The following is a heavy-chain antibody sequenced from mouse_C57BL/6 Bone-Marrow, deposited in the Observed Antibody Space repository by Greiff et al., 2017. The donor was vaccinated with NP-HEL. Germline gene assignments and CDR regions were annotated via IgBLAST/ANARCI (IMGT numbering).Heavy chain of an antibody. D-gene: IGHD2-4*01. Sequence: EVKLVESGGGLVKPGGSLKLSCAASGFTFSDYGMHWVRQAPEKGLEWVAYISSGSSTIYYADTVKGRFTISRDNAKNTLFLQMTSLRSEDTAMYYCARERGLRYWYFDIWGTGTTVTVSS. CDR2: ISSGSSTI. CDR1: GFTFSDYG. J-gene: IGHJ1*03. CDR3: ARERGLRYWYFDI. V-gene: IGHV5-17*01.